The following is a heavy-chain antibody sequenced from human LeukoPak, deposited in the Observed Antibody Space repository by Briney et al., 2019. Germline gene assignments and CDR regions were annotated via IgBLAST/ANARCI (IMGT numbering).Heavy chain of an antibody. J-gene: IGHJ4*02. CDR1: GGSISSSSYY. CDR3: ARGRIAWIQLWSISYYFDY. Sequence: PSETLSLTCTVSGGSISSSSYYWGWIRQPPGKGLEWIGSIYYSGSTYYNPSLKSRVTISVDTSKNQFSLKLSSVTAADTAVYYCARGRIAWIQLWSISYYFDYWGQGTLVTVSS. CDR2: IYYSGST. D-gene: IGHD5-18*01. V-gene: IGHV4-39*07.